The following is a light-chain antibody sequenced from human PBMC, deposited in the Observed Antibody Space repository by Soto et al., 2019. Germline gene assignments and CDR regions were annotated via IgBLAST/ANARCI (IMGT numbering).Light chain of an antibody. Sequence: QSALTQPASVSGSPGQSITLSCTGTSSDVGAYDYVSWYQQHPGKAPKLMIYDVTNRPSGVSDRFSGSKSGNTASLTISGLHTEDEADYHCSSYTRSSTLVFGGGTKLTVL. V-gene: IGLV2-14*01. CDR3: SSYTRSSTLV. J-gene: IGLJ2*01. CDR2: DVT. CDR1: SSDVGAYDY.